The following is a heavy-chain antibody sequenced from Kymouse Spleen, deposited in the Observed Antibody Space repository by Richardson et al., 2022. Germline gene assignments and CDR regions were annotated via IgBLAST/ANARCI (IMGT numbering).Heavy chain of an antibody. Sequence: QLQLQESGPGLVKPSETLSLTCTVSGGSISSSSYYWGWIRQPPGKGLEWIGSIYYSGSTYYNPSLKSRVTISVDTSKNQFSLKLSSVTAADTAVYYCARRSIAARPGVLRYFDWLPYFDYWGQGTLVTVSS. CDR2: IYYSGST. CDR3: ARRSIAARPGVLRYFDWLPYFDY. CDR1: GGSISSSSYY. V-gene: IGHV4-39*01. J-gene: IGHJ4*02. D-gene: IGHD3-9*01.